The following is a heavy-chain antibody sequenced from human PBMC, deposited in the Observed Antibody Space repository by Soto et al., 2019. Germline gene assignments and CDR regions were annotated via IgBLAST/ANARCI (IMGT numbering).Heavy chain of an antibody. D-gene: IGHD4-17*01. CDR1: GYTFTSYG. Sequence: QVQLVQSGAEVKKPGASVKVSCKSSGYTFTSYGISWVRQAPGQGLEWMGWISAYNGNTNYAQKLQGRVTMTADTSARTAYMELRSLRSDDTAVYYCARAGDGDTYYYYYMDVWGKGTTVTVSS. CDR3: ARAGDGDTYYYYYMDV. V-gene: IGHV1-18*01. J-gene: IGHJ6*03. CDR2: ISAYNGNT.